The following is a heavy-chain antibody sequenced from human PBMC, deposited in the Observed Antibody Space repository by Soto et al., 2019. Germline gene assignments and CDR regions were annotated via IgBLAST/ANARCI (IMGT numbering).Heavy chain of an antibody. D-gene: IGHD5-12*01. J-gene: IGHJ4*02. V-gene: IGHV1-18*01. CDR3: ARAWGNDGGYNYLDY. CDR1: GYNFVTFG. Sequence: ASVKVSCKASGYNFVTFGVGWVRQAPGQGLEWMGWITPDNGNTNYAQKFQGRATMTTDTSTSTAYMELRSLRSGDTAVYYCARAWGNDGGYNYLDYWGQGTPVTVSS. CDR2: ITPDNGNT.